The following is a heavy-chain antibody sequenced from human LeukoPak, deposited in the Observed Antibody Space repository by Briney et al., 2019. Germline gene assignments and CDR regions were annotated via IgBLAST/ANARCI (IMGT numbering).Heavy chain of an antibody. J-gene: IGHJ6*04. CDR3: ASRLLWFGEGALENYYGMDV. V-gene: IGHV4-30-2*01. CDR1: GGPISSGGYS. Sequence: KASETLSLTCAVSGGPISSGGYSWSWIRQPPGKGLEWIGYIYHSGSTYYNPSLKSRVTISVDRSKNQFSLKLSSVTAADTAVYYCASRLLWFGEGALENYYGMDVWGKGTTVTVSS. D-gene: IGHD3-10*01. CDR2: IYHSGST.